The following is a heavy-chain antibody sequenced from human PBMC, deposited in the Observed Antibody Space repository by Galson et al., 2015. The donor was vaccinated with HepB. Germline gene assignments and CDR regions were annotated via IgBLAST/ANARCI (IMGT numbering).Heavy chain of an antibody. CDR3: ARDPSRGWYRFNYYYYGMDV. V-gene: IGHV3-23*01. CDR1: GFIFSSYA. Sequence: SLRLSCAASGFIFSSYAMSWVRQAPGKGLEWVSASGSGGNTFYADSVKGRFTISRDNSKNTLYLQMNSLRAEDTAVYYCARDPSRGWYRFNYYYYGMDVWGQGTTVTVSS. CDR2: SGSGGNT. J-gene: IGHJ6*02. D-gene: IGHD6-19*01.